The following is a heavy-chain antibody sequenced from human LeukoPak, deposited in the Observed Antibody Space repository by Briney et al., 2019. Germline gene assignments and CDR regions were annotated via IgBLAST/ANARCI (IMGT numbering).Heavy chain of an antibody. CDR3: ARSYGSGSYGDY. D-gene: IGHD3-10*01. V-gene: IGHV3-30*09. CDR2: ISYDGSNK. CDR1: GFTFSSYA. Sequence: PGGSLRLSCAASGFTFSSYAMHWVRQAPGKGLEWVAVISYDGSNKYYADSVKGRFAISRDNSKNTLYLQMNSLRAEDTAVYYCARSYGSGSYGDYWGQGTLVTASS. J-gene: IGHJ4*02.